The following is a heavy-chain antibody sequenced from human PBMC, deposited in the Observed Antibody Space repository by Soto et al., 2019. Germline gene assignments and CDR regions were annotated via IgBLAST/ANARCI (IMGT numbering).Heavy chain of an antibody. CDR2: INPSGGST. CDR1: GYTFTSYY. Sequence: ASVKVSCKASGYTFTSYYMHWVRQAPGQGLEWMGIINPSGGSTSYAQKFQGRVTMTRDTSTSTVYMELSSLRSEDTAVYYCARGERHYDFWSGPTPLDAFDIWGQGTMVTV. V-gene: IGHV1-46*01. J-gene: IGHJ3*02. CDR3: ARGERHYDFWSGPTPLDAFDI. D-gene: IGHD3-3*01.